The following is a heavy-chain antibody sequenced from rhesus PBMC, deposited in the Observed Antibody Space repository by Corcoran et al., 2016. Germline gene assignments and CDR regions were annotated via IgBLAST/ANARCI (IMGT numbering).Heavy chain of an antibody. CDR1: GGSISSGYG. CDR3: AREDSYYYFDY. V-gene: IGHV4S7*01. J-gene: IGHJ4*01. D-gene: IGHD3-16*01. Sequence: QVQLKESGQGLVKPSETLSLTCAVSGGSISSGYGWGWIRQPPGKGLEWIVTIYSSTGNTYYDPSLKSRFTSSKDTSKNQFSLKLSSVTAADTTGYYCAREDSYYYFDYWGQGVLVTVSS. CDR2: IYSSTGNT.